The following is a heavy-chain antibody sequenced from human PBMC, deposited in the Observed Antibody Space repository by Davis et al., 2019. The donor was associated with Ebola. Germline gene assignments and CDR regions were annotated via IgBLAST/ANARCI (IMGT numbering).Heavy chain of an antibody. Sequence: GESLKISCAASGFTFSSYAMNWVRQAPGKGLEWVAVISYDGSNKYYADSVKGRFTISRDNSKNTLYLQMNSLRAEDTAVYYCANLAVAATGDYWGQGTLVTVSS. CDR2: ISYDGSNK. D-gene: IGHD6-19*01. CDR1: GFTFSSYA. V-gene: IGHV3-30-3*01. J-gene: IGHJ4*02. CDR3: ANLAVAATGDY.